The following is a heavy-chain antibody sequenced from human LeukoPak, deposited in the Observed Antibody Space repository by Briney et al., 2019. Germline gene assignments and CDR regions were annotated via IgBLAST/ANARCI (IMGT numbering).Heavy chain of an antibody. CDR2: IYYSGNT. Sequence: PSETLSLTCTVSGVSISSSNSYWGWIRQPPGKGLEWIGSIYYSGNTYYNPPLKSRVTISVDTSKNQFSLNLNSVTAADTAVYYCARRPPSYSDNSGTYYLGGFDYWGQGTLVTVSS. CDR1: GVSISSSNSY. J-gene: IGHJ4*02. V-gene: IGHV4-39*07. D-gene: IGHD3-10*01. CDR3: ARRPPSYSDNSGTYYLGGFDY.